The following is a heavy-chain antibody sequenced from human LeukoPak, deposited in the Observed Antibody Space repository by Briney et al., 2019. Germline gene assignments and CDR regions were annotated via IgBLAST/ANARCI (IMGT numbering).Heavy chain of an antibody. J-gene: IGHJ4*02. CDR3: ARNKEFWSGYYFDY. D-gene: IGHD3-3*01. V-gene: IGHV3-7*01. CDR1: GFTFSSYW. Sequence: GGSLRLSCAASGFTFSSYWMSWVRQAPGKGLEWVANIKQDGSEKYYVDSVKGRFTISRDNAKNSLYLQMNSPRAEDTAVYYCARNKEFWSGYYFDYWGQGTLVTVSS. CDR2: IKQDGSEK.